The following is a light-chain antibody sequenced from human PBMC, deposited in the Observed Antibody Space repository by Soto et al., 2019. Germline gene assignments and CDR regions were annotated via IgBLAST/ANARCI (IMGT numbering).Light chain of an antibody. J-gene: IGLJ1*01. CDR1: SSEVGGYNY. CDR2: EVS. Sequence: QSALTQPASVSGSPGQSITISCTGTSSEVGGYNYVSWYQQHPGKAPKLMIYEVSNRPSGVSNRFSGSKSGNTASLTISGLQAEDEADYYCSSYTSSSTLYVFGTGTNVTVL. V-gene: IGLV2-14*01. CDR3: SSYTSSSTLYV.